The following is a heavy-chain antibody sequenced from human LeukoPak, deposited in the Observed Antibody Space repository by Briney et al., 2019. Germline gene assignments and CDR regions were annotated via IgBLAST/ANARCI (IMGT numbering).Heavy chain of an antibody. CDR1: NGSISSYY. CDR3: AREYGSGSRALDY. Sequence: SETLSLTCTVSNGSISSYYWSWIRQPAGKGLEWIGRIYTSGTTNYSPSLKSRVTMSVDTSKDQFSLKLNSVTAADTAVYYCAREYGSGSRALDYWGQGTLVTVSS. D-gene: IGHD3-10*01. V-gene: IGHV4-4*07. CDR2: IYTSGTT. J-gene: IGHJ4*02.